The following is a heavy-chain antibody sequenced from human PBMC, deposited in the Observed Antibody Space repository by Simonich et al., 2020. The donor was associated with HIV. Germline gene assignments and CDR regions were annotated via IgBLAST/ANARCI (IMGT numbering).Heavy chain of an antibody. D-gene: IGHD5-12*01. V-gene: IGHV4-34*01. CDR1: GGSSSGYY. J-gene: IGHJ3*02. CDR2: IDDSGSP. Sequence: QVQLQQWGAGLLKPSETLSLTCAVYGGSSSGYYWSWIRQPPGKGLGWRGDIDDSGSPTYRPSLKSRVTISLDTSKNQFSLKLSSVTAADTAVYYCARHSGYADAFDIWGQGTMITVSS. CDR3: ARHSGYADAFDI.